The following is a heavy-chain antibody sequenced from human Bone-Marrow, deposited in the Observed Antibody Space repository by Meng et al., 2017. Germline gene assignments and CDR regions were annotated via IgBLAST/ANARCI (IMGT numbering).Heavy chain of an antibody. D-gene: IGHD3-10*01. Sequence: GESLKISCAASGFTFSNAWMSWVRQAPGKGLEWVGRIKSKTDGGTTDYAAPVKGRFTISRDDSKNTLYLQMNSLKTEDTAVYYCTTVDMVRGVIITYYFDYWGQGKLVTGAS. CDR3: TTVDMVRGVIITYYFDY. V-gene: IGHV3-15*01. J-gene: IGHJ4*02. CDR2: IKSKTDGGTT. CDR1: GFTFSNAW.